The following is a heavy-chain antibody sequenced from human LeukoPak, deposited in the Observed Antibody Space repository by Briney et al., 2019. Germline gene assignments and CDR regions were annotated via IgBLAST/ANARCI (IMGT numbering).Heavy chain of an antibody. CDR1: GGAISIYY. D-gene: IGHD2-21*02. Sequence: SETLSLTCSVSGGAISIYYWSWIRQPPGKGLEWIGYIYNSGSTNYNPSLKSRVTISVDTSKNQFSLKLSSVTAADTAVYYCACLTAADAFDIWGQGTKVTVSS. CDR3: ACLTAADAFDI. CDR2: IYNSGST. V-gene: IGHV4-59*01. J-gene: IGHJ3*02.